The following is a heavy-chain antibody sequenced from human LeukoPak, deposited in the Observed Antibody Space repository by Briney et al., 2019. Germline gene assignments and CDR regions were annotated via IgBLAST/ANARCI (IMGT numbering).Heavy chain of an antibody. CDR3: ARSFPQRAFDI. Sequence: SQTLSLTCTVSGGSISSGDYYWSWIRQPPGKVLEWIGYIYYSGGTYYNPSLKSRVTISVDTSKNQFSLKLSSVTAADTAVYYCARSFPQRAFDIWGQGTMVTVSS. D-gene: IGHD3-16*02. J-gene: IGHJ3*02. CDR1: GGSISSGDYY. V-gene: IGHV4-30-4*08. CDR2: IYYSGGT.